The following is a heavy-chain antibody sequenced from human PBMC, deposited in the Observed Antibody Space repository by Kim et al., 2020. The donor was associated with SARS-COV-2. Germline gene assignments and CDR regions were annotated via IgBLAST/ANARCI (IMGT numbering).Heavy chain of an antibody. D-gene: IGHD6-13*01. CDR2: SGTT. V-gene: IGHV4-31*02. J-gene: IGHJ4*02. Sequence: SGTTYYNPSLKSRLSISVDTSKSQFSLKLNSVTAADTAMYYCAREAGGTLYWGQGTLVTVSS. CDR3: AREAGGTLY.